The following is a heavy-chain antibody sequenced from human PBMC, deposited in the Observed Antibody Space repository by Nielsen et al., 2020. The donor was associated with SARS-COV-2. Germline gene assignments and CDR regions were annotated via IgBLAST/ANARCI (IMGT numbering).Heavy chain of an antibody. D-gene: IGHD1-14*01. J-gene: IGHJ3*02. CDR3: TRGGGTLGSANNPSRFDM. V-gene: IGHV1-69*04. CDR2: ITPLLGKS. CDR1: GGSFISYA. Sequence: SVKVPCKASGGSFISYAINWVRQAPRQGFEWLGRITPLLGKSNQAQKFQGRVTITADTATSTVYMELSSLTSDDTAVYYCTRGGGTLGSANNPSRFDMWGQGTRVTVSS.